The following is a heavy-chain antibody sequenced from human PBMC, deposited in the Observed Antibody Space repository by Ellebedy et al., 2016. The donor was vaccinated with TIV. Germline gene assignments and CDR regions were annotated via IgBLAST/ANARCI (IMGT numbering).Heavy chain of an antibody. V-gene: IGHV1-69*13. J-gene: IGHJ3*02. CDR1: GGTFSSYA. Sequence: SVKVSXXASGGTFSSYAISWVRQAPGQGLEWMGGIIPIFGTANYAQKFQGRVTITADESTSTAYMELSSLRSEDTAVYYCASGKWQHNAFDIWGQGTMVTVSS. CDR2: IIPIFGTA. CDR3: ASGKWQHNAFDI. D-gene: IGHD1-26*01.